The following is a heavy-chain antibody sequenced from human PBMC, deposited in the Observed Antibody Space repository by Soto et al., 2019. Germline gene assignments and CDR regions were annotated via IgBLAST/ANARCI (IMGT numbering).Heavy chain of an antibody. D-gene: IGHD7-27*01. Sequence: QLVQSGAELKKPGASVKVSCKASGYTFTEYYLHWVRQAPGQGLEWIGWINPKSGDTNYAQRFEYWVTMTRDTSITTAYMELGGLKSDDTAVYYCVSRSWANDAFDLWGQGTMVTVSS. J-gene: IGHJ3*01. CDR2: INPKSGDT. CDR1: GYTFTEYY. CDR3: VSRSWANDAFDL. V-gene: IGHV1-2*04.